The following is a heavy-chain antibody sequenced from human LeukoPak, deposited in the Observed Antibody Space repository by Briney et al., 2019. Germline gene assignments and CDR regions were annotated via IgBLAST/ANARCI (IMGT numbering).Heavy chain of an antibody. CDR2: INHSGST. CDR1: GGSFSGYY. Sequence: SETLSLTCAVYGGSFSGYYWSWIRQPPGKGLEWIGEINHSGSTNYNPSLKSRVTISVDTSKNQFSLKLSSVTAADTAVYYCARRSRHYDILTGYFRSWGQGTLVTVSS. CDR3: ARRSRHYDILTGYFRS. V-gene: IGHV4-34*01. J-gene: IGHJ4*02. D-gene: IGHD3-9*01.